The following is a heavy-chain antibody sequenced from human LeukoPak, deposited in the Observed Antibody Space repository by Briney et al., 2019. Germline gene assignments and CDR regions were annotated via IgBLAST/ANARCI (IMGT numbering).Heavy chain of an antibody. CDR3: ARTAALLLWFGELLQDFDY. J-gene: IGHJ4*02. Sequence: ASVKVSCKASGYTFTSYGISWVRQAPGQGLEWMGWISAYNGNTNYAQKLQGRVTMTTDTSTSTAYMELRSLRSDDTAVYYCARTAALLLWFGELLQDFDYWGQGTLVTVSS. CDR1: GYTFTSYG. CDR2: ISAYNGNT. V-gene: IGHV1-18*01. D-gene: IGHD3-10*01.